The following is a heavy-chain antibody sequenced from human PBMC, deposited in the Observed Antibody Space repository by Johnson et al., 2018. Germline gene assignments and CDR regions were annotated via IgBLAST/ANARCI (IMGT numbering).Heavy chain of an antibody. CDR3: AREPREGNNDVAFDM. J-gene: IGHJ3*02. CDR1: GFTFSRYW. Sequence: VQLVESGGGLVQPGGSXRLSCAASGFTFSRYWMHWVRQDSGKGLVWVSRINRDGSTPNYADSVKGRFTSSRDNAKNTLYLQLNSLRAEDTSVYYCAREPREGNNDVAFDMWGQGTMVTVSS. D-gene: IGHD1/OR15-1a*01. CDR2: INRDGSTP. V-gene: IGHV3-74*01.